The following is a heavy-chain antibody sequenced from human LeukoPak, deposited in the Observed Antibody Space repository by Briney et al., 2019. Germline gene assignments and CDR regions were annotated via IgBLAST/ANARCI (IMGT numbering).Heavy chain of an antibody. V-gene: IGHV3-74*01. D-gene: IGHD4-17*01. Sequence: GGSLRLSCAASGFTFSSYWMHWVRQAPGKGLVWVSRINSDGSSTGYADSVKGRSTNSRDNAKNSLYLQMNSLRAEDTALYYCAKDRGGGYGDWVGEFDYWGQGTLVTVSS. CDR1: GFTFSSYW. CDR3: AKDRGGGYGDWVGEFDY. CDR2: INSDGSST. J-gene: IGHJ4*02.